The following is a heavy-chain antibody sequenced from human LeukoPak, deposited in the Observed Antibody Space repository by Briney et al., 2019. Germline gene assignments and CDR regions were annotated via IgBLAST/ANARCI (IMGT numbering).Heavy chain of an antibody. CDR2: INPNSGGA. Sequence: GASVKVSCKASGYTFTGYYMHWVRQAPGQGLEWMGWINPNSGGANYAQKFQGRVTMTRDTSISTAYMELSRLRSDDTAVYYCARATDFLLSRGLAPWGQGTLVTVSS. CDR3: ARATDFLLSRGLAP. J-gene: IGHJ5*02. D-gene: IGHD3/OR15-3a*01. V-gene: IGHV1-2*02. CDR1: GYTFTGYY.